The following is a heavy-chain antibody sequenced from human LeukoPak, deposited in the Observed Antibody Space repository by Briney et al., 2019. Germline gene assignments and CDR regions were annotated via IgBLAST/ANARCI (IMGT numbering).Heavy chain of an antibody. CDR2: IYYSGST. V-gene: IGHV4-59*08. Sequence: SETLSLTCTVSGGSIGSYYWSWIRQPPGKGLEWIGYIYYSGSTNYNPSLKSRVTISVDTSKNQFSLKLSSVTAADTAVYYCARHNPQTDYGDYNYFDYWGQGTLVTVSS. CDR3: ARHNPQTDYGDYNYFDY. J-gene: IGHJ4*02. CDR1: GGSIGSYY. D-gene: IGHD4-17*01.